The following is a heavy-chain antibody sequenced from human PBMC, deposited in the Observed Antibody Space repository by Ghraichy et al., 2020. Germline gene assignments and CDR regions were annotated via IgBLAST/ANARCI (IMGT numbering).Heavy chain of an antibody. Sequence: GGSLRLSCAASGFTFSSYAMSWVRQAPGKGLEWVSAISGSGGSTYYADSVKGRFTISRDNSKNTLYLQMNSLRAEDTALYYCAKAPGSTFDYGMDVWGQGTTVTVSS. CDR3: AKAPGSTFDYGMDV. J-gene: IGHJ6*02. V-gene: IGHV3-23*01. D-gene: IGHD2-2*01. CDR1: GFTFSSYA. CDR2: ISGSGGST.